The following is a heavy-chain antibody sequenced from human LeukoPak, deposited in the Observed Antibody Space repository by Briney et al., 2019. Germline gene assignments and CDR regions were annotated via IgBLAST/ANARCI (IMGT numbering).Heavy chain of an antibody. J-gene: IGHJ4*02. D-gene: IGHD6-13*01. V-gene: IGHV3-11*01. Sequence: GGSLRLSCAASGFTFSDYYMSWIRQAPGKGLEWVSYISSSGSTIYYADSVKGRFTIPRDNAMNSLYLQMNSLRAEDTAIYYCARSLPYGTTWYGRSDFWGQGTLVTVSS. CDR1: GFTFSDYY. CDR2: ISSSGSTI. CDR3: ARSLPYGTTWYGRSDF.